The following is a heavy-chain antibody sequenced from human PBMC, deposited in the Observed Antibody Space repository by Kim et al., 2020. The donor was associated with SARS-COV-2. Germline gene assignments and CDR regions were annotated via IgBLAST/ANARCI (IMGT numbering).Heavy chain of an antibody. D-gene: IGHD6-13*01. V-gene: IGHV3-23*01. CDR2: IRYSDGKT. CDR3: AKSRLAAAGTGAFDI. CDR1: GFTFNNDP. Sequence: GGSLRLSCAASGFTFNNDPMSWLRQPPEKGLEWVSTIRYSDGKTYYADSVKGRFTISRDTSKNTLYLQMNSLRAEDTAIYYCAKSRLAAAGTGAFDIWGHGTLVTVS. J-gene: IGHJ3*02.